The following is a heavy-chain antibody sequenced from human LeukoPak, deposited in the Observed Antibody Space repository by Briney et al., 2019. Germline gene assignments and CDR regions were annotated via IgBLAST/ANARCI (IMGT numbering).Heavy chain of an antibody. CDR2: ISSSGTTK. CDR1: GFTFSSYE. Sequence: GGSLRLSCAASGFTFSSYEMNWVRQAPGKGLEWLSYISSSGTTKYYADSVKGRFTISRDNAKNSLYLQMNSLRAEDTAVYYCARGSYSSGYYFDYWGQGTLVAVSS. J-gene: IGHJ4*02. CDR3: ARGSYSSGYYFDY. D-gene: IGHD6-19*01. V-gene: IGHV3-48*03.